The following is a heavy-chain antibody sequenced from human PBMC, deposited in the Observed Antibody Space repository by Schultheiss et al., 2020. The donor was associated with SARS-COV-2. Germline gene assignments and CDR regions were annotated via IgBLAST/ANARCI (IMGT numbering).Heavy chain of an antibody. J-gene: IGHJ4*02. CDR2: IYPGDSDT. V-gene: IGHV5-51*01. CDR3: SSMLRGNEFYY. D-gene: IGHD3-10*01. Sequence: GGSLRLSCKGSGHSFNSYWVGWVRQMPGKGLEWMGIIYPGDSDTRYSPSFEGQVTISADKSISTVYLQWSSLKASDTAMYYCSSMLRGNEFYYWGQGTLVTVSS. CDR1: GHSFNSYW.